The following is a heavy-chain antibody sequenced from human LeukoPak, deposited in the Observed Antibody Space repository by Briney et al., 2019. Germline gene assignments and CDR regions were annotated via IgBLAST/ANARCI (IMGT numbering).Heavy chain of an antibody. D-gene: IGHD4-23*01. Sequence: GGSLRLSCAASGFTFSSYAMSWVRQAPGKGLEWVSAISGSGGSTYYADSVKGRFTISRDNSKNTLYLQMNSLRAEDTAVYYCAKDFRGATVVTYFDYWGQGTLVTVSS. J-gene: IGHJ4*02. CDR3: AKDFRGATVVTYFDY. V-gene: IGHV3-23*01. CDR2: ISGSGGST. CDR1: GFTFSSYA.